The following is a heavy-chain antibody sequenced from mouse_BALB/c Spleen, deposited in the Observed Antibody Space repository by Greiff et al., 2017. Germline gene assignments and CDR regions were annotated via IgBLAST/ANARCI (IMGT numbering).Heavy chain of an antibody. Sequence: EVQLQQSGPELVKPGASVKMSCKASGYTFTSYVMHWVKQKPGQGLEWIGYINPYNDGTKYNEKFKGKATLTSDTSSSTAYMERSSLTSEDSAVYYCARGDYCGSSFAWFAYWGQGTLVTVSA. D-gene: IGHD1-1*01. CDR2: INPYNDGT. V-gene: IGHV1-14*01. J-gene: IGHJ3*01. CDR3: ARGDYCGSSFAWFAY. CDR1: GYTFTSYV.